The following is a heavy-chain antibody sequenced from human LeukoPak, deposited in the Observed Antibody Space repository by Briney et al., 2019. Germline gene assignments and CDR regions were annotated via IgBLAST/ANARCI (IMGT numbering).Heavy chain of an antibody. CDR2: NSYDGTNT. D-gene: IGHD6-19*01. V-gene: IGHV3-30*18. CDR1: GFTFSSHG. J-gene: IGHJ4*02. CDR3: AKVGPQWLLLDH. Sequence: GGSLRLSCAASGFTFSSHGLHWVPQAPGKGQGRVASNSYDGTNTYYAGSVKRRFTISRDNSKNTLYLQMNSLRAEDTAVYYCAKVGPQWLLLDHWGRGNVVSVSS.